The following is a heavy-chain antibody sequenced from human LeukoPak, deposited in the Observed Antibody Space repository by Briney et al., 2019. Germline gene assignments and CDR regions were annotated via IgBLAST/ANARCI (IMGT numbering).Heavy chain of an antibody. CDR1: GYSFTSYW. V-gene: IGHV5-51*01. CDR3: ARHHRAYYYYDSSGYYNY. J-gene: IGHJ4*02. Sequence: GESLQISCKGSGYSFTSYWIGWVRQMPGKGLEWMGIIYPGDSDTRYSPSFQGQVTISADKSISTAYLQWSSLKASDTAMYYCARHHRAYYYYDSSGYYNYWGQGTLVTVSS. CDR2: IYPGDSDT. D-gene: IGHD3-22*01.